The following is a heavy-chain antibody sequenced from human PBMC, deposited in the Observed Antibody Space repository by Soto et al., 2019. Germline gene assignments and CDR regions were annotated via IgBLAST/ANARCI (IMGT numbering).Heavy chain of an antibody. D-gene: IGHD3-10*01. Sequence: AXETLSLTCTVSGGSIGSTSYYWVWIRQPPGKGLEWLGNVYYSGSTYYKPSLKSRVTISVDTSKNEFSLKLSSVTAADTAVYYCERQLSYNEGWMDVWGQGTTVTVSS. J-gene: IGHJ6*02. CDR1: GGSIGSTSYY. CDR2: VYYSGST. V-gene: IGHV4-39*01. CDR3: ERQLSYNEGWMDV.